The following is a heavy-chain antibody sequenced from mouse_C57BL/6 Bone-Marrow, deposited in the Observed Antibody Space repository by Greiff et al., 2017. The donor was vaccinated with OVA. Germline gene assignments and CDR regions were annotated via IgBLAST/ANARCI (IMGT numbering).Heavy chain of an antibody. CDR1: GFTFSDYG. J-gene: IGHJ2*01. Sequence: EVKLMESGGGLVKPGGSLKLSCAASGFTFSDYGMHWVRQAPEKGLEWVAYISSGSSTIYYADTVTGRFPISRDNDKNTLFLQMTSMRSEDTAMDYCAREREQDVDYWGQGTTLTVSS. CDR2: ISSGSSTI. V-gene: IGHV5-17*01. CDR3: AREREQDVDY.